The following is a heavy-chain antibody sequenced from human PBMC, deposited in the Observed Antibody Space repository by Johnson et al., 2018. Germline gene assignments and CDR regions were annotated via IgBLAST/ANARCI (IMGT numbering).Heavy chain of an antibody. CDR1: GFTFDDYA. D-gene: IGHD2-15*01. CDR2: IIWDGGGT. J-gene: IGHJ6*03. CDR3: AKGYCSGGTCYHDYFYMDV. V-gene: IGHV3-43D*03. Sequence: VQLVQSGGVVVQPGGSLRLSCAASGFTFDDYAMHWVRQPPGKGVEWVSLIIWDGGGTYYADSVKGRFTISRDNSKNSLYLQMNSLRAEDTALYYWAKGYCSGGTCYHDYFYMDVWGKGTTVTVSS.